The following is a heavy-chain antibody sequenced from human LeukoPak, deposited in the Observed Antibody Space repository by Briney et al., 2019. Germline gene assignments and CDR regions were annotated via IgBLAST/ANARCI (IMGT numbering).Heavy chain of an antibody. CDR2: INHSGST. J-gene: IGHJ4*02. Sequence: SETLSLTCAVYGGSFSGYYWSWIRQPPGKGLEWIGEINHSGSTNYNPSLKSRVTISVDTSKNQFSLKLSSVTAADTAVYYCARGSDRTRGYSYGLWGQGTLVTVSS. CDR1: GGSFSGYY. D-gene: IGHD5-18*01. V-gene: IGHV4-34*01. CDR3: ARGSDRTRGYSYGL.